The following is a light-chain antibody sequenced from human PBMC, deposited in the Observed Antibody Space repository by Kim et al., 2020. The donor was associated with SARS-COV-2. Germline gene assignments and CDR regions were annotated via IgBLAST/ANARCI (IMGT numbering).Light chain of an antibody. V-gene: IGLV3-25*03. CDR3: QSADSSGTWV. Sequence: VSPGQTARSTCSGDALPKQYAYWYQQKPGQAPVVVIYKDSERPSGIPERFSGSSSGTTVTLTISGVQAEDEADYYCQSADSSGTWVLGGGTKLTVL. CDR2: KDS. J-gene: IGLJ3*02. CDR1: ALPKQY.